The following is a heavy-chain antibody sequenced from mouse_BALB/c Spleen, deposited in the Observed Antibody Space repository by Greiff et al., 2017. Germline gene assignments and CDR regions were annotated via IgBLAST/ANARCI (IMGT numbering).Heavy chain of an antibody. J-gene: IGHJ3*01. Sequence: DVKLVESGGGLVKPGGSLKLSCAASGFAFSSYDMSWVRQTPEKRLEWVAYISSGGGSTYYPDTVKGRFTISRDNAKNTLYLQMSSLKSEDTAMYYCARHEGSRRGFAYWGQGTLVTVSA. D-gene: IGHD2-4*01. CDR1: GFAFSSYD. CDR3: ARHEGSRRGFAY. V-gene: IGHV5-12-1*01. CDR2: ISSGGGST.